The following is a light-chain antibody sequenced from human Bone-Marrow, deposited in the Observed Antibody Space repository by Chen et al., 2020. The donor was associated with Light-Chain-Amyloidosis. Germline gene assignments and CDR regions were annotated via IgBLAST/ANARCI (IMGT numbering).Light chain of an antibody. Sequence: NFMLSQPHSSSESPGNTVIISCTRSSDSISTNYVQWYQQRPGSSPTNVIYEDDQRPSGVTDRFSGSIDRSSNSASLTIYGLKTEDEADDYCQSYQDSSQGVFGGGTKLTVL. J-gene: IGLJ3*02. CDR3: QSYQDSSQGV. CDR2: EDD. CDR1: SDSISTNY. V-gene: IGLV6-57*01.